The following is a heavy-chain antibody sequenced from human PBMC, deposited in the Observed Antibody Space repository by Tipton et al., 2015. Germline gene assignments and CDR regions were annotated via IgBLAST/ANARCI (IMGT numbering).Heavy chain of an antibody. CDR1: SASITTSRYF. CDR2: IFYSGIT. V-gene: IGHV4-39*01. Sequence: TLSLTCTVSSASITTSRYFWGWIRQPPGKGLEWIGNIFYSGITQYDPSLRSRVTISVDTSKNQFSLKLSSVTAADTAVYYCARLPNKQLLFAGSSHDMDVWGQGTTVTVSS. D-gene: IGHD3-16*02. J-gene: IGHJ6*02. CDR3: ARLPNKQLLFAGSSHDMDV.